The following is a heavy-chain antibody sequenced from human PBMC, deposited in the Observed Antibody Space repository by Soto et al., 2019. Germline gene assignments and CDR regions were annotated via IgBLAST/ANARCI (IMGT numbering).Heavy chain of an antibody. D-gene: IGHD3-22*01. CDR2: ISSNGGST. J-gene: IGHJ5*02. Sequence: PGGSLRLSCSASGFTFSSYAMHWVRQAPGKGLEYVSAISSNGGSTYYADSVKGRFTISRDNSKNTLYLQMSSLRAEDTAVYYCVKGMIVVVILDFFEPWGQGTLVTVSS. V-gene: IGHV3-64D*08. CDR1: GFTFSSYA. CDR3: VKGMIVVVILDFFEP.